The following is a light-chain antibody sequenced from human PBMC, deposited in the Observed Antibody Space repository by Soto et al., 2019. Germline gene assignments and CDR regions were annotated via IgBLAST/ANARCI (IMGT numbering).Light chain of an antibody. V-gene: IGLV2-8*01. Sequence: QSALTQPPSASGSPGQPVTISCIGTSSDVGGYNYVSWYQQHPGKAPKLMIYEVSKRPSGVPDRFSGSKSGNTASLTVSGLQAEDEADYYCSSYAASNNLGVFGGGTQLTVL. CDR3: SSYAASNNLGV. CDR1: SSDVGGYNY. J-gene: IGLJ2*01. CDR2: EVS.